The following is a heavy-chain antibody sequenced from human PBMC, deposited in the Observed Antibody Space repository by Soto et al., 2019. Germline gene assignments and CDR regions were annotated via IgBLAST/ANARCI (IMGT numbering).Heavy chain of an antibody. D-gene: IGHD3-10*01. Sequence: EVQLVESGGALVQPGGSLRLSCAASGFTFRSYGMHWVRQAPGKGLEYVSAISNDGGTTYYTKSVKDRFSISRDNSKNTLYLQMGSLRAEDMAVYYCARSYYGSPDYWGQGTRVTVSS. CDR1: GFTFRSYG. J-gene: IGHJ4*02. CDR2: ISNDGGTT. CDR3: ARSYYGSPDY. V-gene: IGHV3-64*01.